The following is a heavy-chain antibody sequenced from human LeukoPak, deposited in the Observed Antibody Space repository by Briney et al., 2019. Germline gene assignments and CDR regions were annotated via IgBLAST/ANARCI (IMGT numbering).Heavy chain of an antibody. CDR2: IIPILGIA. D-gene: IGHD6-13*01. V-gene: IGHV1-69*04. CDR1: GGTFSSYA. J-gene: IGHJ4*02. CDR3: ARDKGQLVLYDFDY. Sequence: SVKVSCKASGGTFSSYAISWVRQAPGQGLEWMGRIIPILGIANYAQKFQGRVTITADKSTSTAYMELSSLRSEDTVVYYCARDKGQLVLYDFDYWGQGTLVTVSS.